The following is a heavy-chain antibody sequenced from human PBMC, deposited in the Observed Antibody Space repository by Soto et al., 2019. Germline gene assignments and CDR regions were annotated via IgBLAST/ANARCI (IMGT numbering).Heavy chain of an antibody. Sequence: VQLVESGGGVVQPGRSLRLSCAASGFTFSSYGMHWVRQAPGKGLEWVAVISYDGSNKYYADSVKGRFTISRDNSKNTLYLQMNSLRAEDTAVYYCAKGVGSGWAYYFDYWGQGTLVTVSS. CDR3: AKGVGSGWAYYFDY. D-gene: IGHD6-19*01. CDR2: ISYDGSNK. V-gene: IGHV3-30*18. J-gene: IGHJ4*02. CDR1: GFTFSSYG.